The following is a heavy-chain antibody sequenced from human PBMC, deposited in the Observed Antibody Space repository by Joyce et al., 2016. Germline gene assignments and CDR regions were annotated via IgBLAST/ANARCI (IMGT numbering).Heavy chain of an antibody. CDR3: ARGGIVYDYSMDL. D-gene: IGHD3-22*01. Sequence: EVQLVASGGGLVKPGGSLRISCAASGFTFSTSSMSWFRRAPGKGMEWGSAISSDRTYIFYADAVKGRFTVSRDNAKNSLYLQMNSLRAEDTAVFFCARGGIVYDYSMDLWGQGTTVTVSS. J-gene: IGHJ6*02. CDR2: ISSDRTYI. CDR1: GFTFSTSS. V-gene: IGHV3-21*02.